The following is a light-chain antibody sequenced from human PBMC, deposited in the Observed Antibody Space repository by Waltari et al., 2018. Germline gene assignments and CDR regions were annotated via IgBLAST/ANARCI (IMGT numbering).Light chain of an antibody. CDR2: GAS. CDR1: QSIGRY. CDR3: QNHERLPAT. Sequence: CRASQSIGRYLVWYQQKSGQAPRLLIYGASTRATGIPDRFSGSGSVTDFSLTISRLEAEDFAVYYCQNHERLPATFGQGTKVEIK. V-gene: IGKV3-20*01. J-gene: IGKJ1*01.